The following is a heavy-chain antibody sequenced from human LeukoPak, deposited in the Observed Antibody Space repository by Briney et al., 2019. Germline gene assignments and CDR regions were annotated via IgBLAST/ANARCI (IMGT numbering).Heavy chain of an antibody. D-gene: IGHD3-3*01. Sequence: GGSLRLSCAASGFTFSSYSMNWVRQAPGKGLEWVSSISSSSSYIYYADSVKGRFTISRDNAKNSLYLQMNSLRAEDTAVYYCARVAIFFYMDVWGKGTTVTVSS. CDR2: ISSSSSYI. J-gene: IGHJ6*03. V-gene: IGHV3-21*01. CDR1: GFTFSSYS. CDR3: ARVAIFFYMDV.